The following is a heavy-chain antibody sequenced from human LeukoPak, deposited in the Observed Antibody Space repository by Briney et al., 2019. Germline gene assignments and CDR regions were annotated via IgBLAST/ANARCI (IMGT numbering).Heavy chain of an antibody. CDR1: GGSISSGGYY. J-gene: IGHJ4*02. V-gene: IGHV4-31*03. CDR2: IYYSGST. CDR3: ATLSYRRTYFDY. Sequence: SQTLSLTCTVSGGSISSGGYYWSWIRQHPGTGLEWIGYIYYSGSTYYNPSLKSRFTISVDTSKNQFSLKLSSVTAADTAVYYCATLSYRRTYFDYWGQGTLVTVSS. D-gene: IGHD5-18*01.